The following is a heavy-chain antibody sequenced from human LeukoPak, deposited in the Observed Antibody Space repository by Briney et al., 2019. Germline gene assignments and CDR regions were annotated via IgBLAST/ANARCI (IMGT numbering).Heavy chain of an antibody. J-gene: IGHJ4*02. CDR3: ARTRNIYSSGWFIFDY. D-gene: IGHD6-19*01. V-gene: IGHV3-33*01. Sequence: GGSLRLSCAASGFTFSSYGMHWVHQAPGKGLEWVAVIWYDGSNKYYADSVKGRFTISRDNSKNTLYLQMNSLRAEDTAVYYCARTRNIYSSGWFIFDYWGQGTLVTVSS. CDR1: GFTFSSYG. CDR2: IWYDGSNK.